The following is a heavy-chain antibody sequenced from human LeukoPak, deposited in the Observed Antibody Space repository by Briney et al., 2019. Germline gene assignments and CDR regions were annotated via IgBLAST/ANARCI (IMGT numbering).Heavy chain of an antibody. CDR3: ARGGSGDYGLYYYYYMDV. V-gene: IGHV3-21*01. J-gene: IGHJ6*03. Sequence: GGSLRLSCAASGFTFSSYSMNWVRQAPGKGLEWVSSISSSSYIYYADSVKGRFTISRDNAKNSLYLQMNSLRAEDTAVYYCARGGSGDYGLYYYYYMDVWGKGTTVTVSS. CDR2: ISSSSYI. D-gene: IGHD4-17*01. CDR1: GFTFSSYS.